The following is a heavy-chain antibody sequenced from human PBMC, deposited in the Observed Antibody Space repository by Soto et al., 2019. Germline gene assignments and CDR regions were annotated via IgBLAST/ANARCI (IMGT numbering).Heavy chain of an antibody. CDR3: TRLSSIVGAQGY. Sequence: EVQLVESGGGLVQPGGSLKLSCAASGFTFSGSAMHWVRQASGKGLEWVGRIRSKANSYATAYAASVKGRFTISRDDSKNTAYLQMNSLKTEDTAVYYCTRLSSIVGAQGYWGQGTLVTVSS. J-gene: IGHJ4*02. CDR1: GFTFSGSA. V-gene: IGHV3-73*01. CDR2: IRSKANSYAT. D-gene: IGHD1-26*01.